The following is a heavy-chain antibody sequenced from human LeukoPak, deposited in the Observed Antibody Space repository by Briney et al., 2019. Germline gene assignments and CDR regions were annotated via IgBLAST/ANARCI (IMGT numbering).Heavy chain of an antibody. Sequence: PGGSLRLSCAASGFTFSNSAMSWVRQAPGKGLEWVAGIVGSGHNTYYGDSVKGRFTISRDNAKNSLYLQMNSLRAEDTAVYYCARNYCSSTSCYGVLDYWGQGTLVTVSS. CDR1: GFTFSNSA. V-gene: IGHV3-23*01. D-gene: IGHD2-2*01. CDR2: IVGSGHNT. J-gene: IGHJ4*02. CDR3: ARNYCSSTSCYGVLDY.